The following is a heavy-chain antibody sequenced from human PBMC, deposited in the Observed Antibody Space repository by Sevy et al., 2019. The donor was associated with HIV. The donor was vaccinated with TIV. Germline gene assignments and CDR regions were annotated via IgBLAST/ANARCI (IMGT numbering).Heavy chain of an antibody. CDR3: ARRRGWDA. J-gene: IGHJ5*02. D-gene: IGHD2-15*01. V-gene: IGHV3-7*03. CDR1: GFTLRNYW. Sequence: GGSLRLSCVVSGFTLRNYWMTWVRQAPGKGPEWVASIKEDGTVKYYMDAVKGRFTISRDNPMSSVFLQMNSLRVEDTVIYYCARRRGWDAWGRGILVTVSS. CDR2: IKEDGTVK.